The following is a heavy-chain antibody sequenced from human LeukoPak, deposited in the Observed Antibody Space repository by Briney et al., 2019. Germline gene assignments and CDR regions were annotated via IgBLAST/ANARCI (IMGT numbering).Heavy chain of an antibody. Sequence: GGSLRLSCAASGFTFSSYAMHWVRQASGKGLEWVAVISYDGSNKYYADSVKGRFTISRDNSKNTLYLQMNSLRAEDTAVYYCARGRIPSGDWFDPWGQGTLVTVSS. CDR1: GFTFSSYA. D-gene: IGHD2-21*01. V-gene: IGHV3-30*04. CDR2: ISYDGSNK. CDR3: ARGRIPSGDWFDP. J-gene: IGHJ5*02.